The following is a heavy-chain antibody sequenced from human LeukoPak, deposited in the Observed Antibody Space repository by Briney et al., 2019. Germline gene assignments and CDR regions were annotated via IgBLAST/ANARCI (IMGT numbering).Heavy chain of an antibody. V-gene: IGHV1-2*02. CDR1: GYTFTGYY. D-gene: IGHD5-18*01. CDR2: INLNSGGT. J-gene: IGHJ5*02. CDR3: ARVVSWIQLWLSGENWFDP. Sequence: ASVKVSCKASGYTFTGYYIHWVRQAPGQGLEWMGWINLNSGGTNYAQKFQGRVTMTRDTSISTAYMELSRLRSDDTAVYYCARVVSWIQLWLSGENWFDPWGQGTLVTVSS.